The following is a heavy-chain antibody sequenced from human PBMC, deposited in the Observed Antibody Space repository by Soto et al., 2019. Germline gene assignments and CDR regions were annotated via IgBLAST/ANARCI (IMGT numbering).Heavy chain of an antibody. V-gene: IGHV4-59*08. CDR1: GGSISSYY. CDR2: IYYSGST. J-gene: IGHJ6*03. CDR3: ARHNAGDFWSGYSYYMDV. Sequence: SETLSLTCTVSGGSISSYYWSWIQQPPGKGLEWIGYIYYSGSTNYNPSLKSRVTISVDTSKNQFSLKLSSVTAADTAVYYCARHNAGDFWSGYSYYMDVWGKGTTVT. D-gene: IGHD3-3*01.